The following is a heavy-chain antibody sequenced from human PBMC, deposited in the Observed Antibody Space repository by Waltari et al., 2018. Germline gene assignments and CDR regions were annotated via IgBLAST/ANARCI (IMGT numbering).Heavy chain of an antibody. CDR1: GGSFSGYY. V-gene: IGHV4-34*01. CDR3: ARAMSSY. J-gene: IGHJ4*02. Sequence: QVQLQQWGAGLLKPSETLSLTCAVYGGSFSGYYWSWIRQPPGKGLEWIGEINHSGSTNYNPSLKSRVTRSVDTSKNQFSLNLSSVTAADTAVYYCARAMSSYWGQGTLVTVSS. CDR2: INHSGST.